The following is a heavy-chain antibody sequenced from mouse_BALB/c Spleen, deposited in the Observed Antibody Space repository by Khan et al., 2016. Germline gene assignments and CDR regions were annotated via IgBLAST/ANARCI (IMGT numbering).Heavy chain of an antibody. CDR3: ARYDVDNYAMDD. CDR1: GFTFSSFG. Sequence: EVELVESGGGLVQPGGSRKLSCAASGFTFSSFGMNWVRQAPEKGLEWVAYISSGSSNIYYADTVKGRFTISRDNPENTLFLQMTSLRSEDTAMDNCARYDVDNYAMDDWGQGTSVTVSS. V-gene: IGHV5-17*02. D-gene: IGHD2-12*01. CDR2: ISSGSSNI. J-gene: IGHJ4*01.